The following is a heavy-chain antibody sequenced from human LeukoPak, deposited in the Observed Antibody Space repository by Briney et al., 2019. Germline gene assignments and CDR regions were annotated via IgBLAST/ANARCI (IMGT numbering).Heavy chain of an antibody. D-gene: IGHD6-6*01. CDR2: IYYDGTT. V-gene: IGHV4-39*01. J-gene: IGHJ5*02. Sequence: SETLSLTCTVSGGSISRSPYYWGWIRQPPGKGREWIGSIYYDGTTYYSPSLKSRVAISVDTSKNQFSLKLNSVTAADTAVYYCAPQGGSSSCFDPWGQGTLATVSS. CDR3: APQGGSSSCFDP. CDR1: GGSISRSPYY.